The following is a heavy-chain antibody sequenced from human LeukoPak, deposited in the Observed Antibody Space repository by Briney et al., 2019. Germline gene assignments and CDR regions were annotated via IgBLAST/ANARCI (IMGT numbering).Heavy chain of an antibody. CDR2: ISGRDGST. CDR1: GFPFCIFY. D-gene: IGHD5-12*01. J-gene: IGHJ4*02. Sequence: GGALRLSRAASGFPFCIFYMSWVRQAPGKGLEWVSAISGRDGSTYYADAVRGRFTISRDNSKNTLYLQVNSLRAEDTAIYFCTKGAWLDNWGQGTLVTVSS. V-gene: IGHV3-23*01. CDR3: TKGAWLDN.